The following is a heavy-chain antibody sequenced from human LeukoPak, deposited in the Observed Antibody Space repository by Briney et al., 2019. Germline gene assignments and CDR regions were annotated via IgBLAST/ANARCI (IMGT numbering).Heavy chain of an antibody. CDR1: GFTVSSNY. D-gene: IGHD2/OR15-2a*01. CDR2: ISWNSGSI. V-gene: IGHV3-21*06. J-gene: IGHJ4*02. Sequence: GGSLRLSCAASGFTVSSNYMSWVRQAPGKGLEWVSGISWNSGSIGYADSVKGRFTISRDNAENSLYLQMNSLRAEDTAVYYCVRGCNRASCPYYFDSWAQGTLVTVSS. CDR3: VRGCNRASCPYYFDS.